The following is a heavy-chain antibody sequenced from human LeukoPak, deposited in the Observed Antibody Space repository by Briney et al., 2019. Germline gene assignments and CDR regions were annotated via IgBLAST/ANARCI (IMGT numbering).Heavy chain of an antibody. Sequence: SETLSLTCTVSGGSISSYYWSWIRQPPGKGLEWIGYIYYSGSTNYNPSLKSRVTISVDTSKNQFSLKLSPVTAADTAVYYCARAMVRGGEVDYWGQGTLVTVSS. J-gene: IGHJ4*02. V-gene: IGHV4-59*01. CDR2: IYYSGST. D-gene: IGHD3-10*01. CDR3: ARAMVRGGEVDY. CDR1: GGSISSYY.